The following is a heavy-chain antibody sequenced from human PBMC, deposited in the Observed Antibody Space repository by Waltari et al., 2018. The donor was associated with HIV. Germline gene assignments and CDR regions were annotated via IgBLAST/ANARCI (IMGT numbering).Heavy chain of an antibody. Sequence: QVQLQQSGPGLVKPSQTLSLTCAISGDSVSRNSAAWNWIRQSPSRGLEWLGRTYYRSKWYNDYAVSVKSRITINPDTSKNQFSLQLNSVTPEDTAVYYCARDGAVAAAGDFYYYYGMDVWGQGTTVTVSS. CDR2: TYYRSKWYN. J-gene: IGHJ6*02. CDR3: ARDGAVAAAGDFYYYYGMDV. CDR1: GDSVSRNSAA. V-gene: IGHV6-1*01. D-gene: IGHD6-13*01.